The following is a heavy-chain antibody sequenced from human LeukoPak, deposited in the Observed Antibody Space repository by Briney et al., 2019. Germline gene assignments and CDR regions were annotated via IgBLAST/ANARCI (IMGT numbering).Heavy chain of an antibody. CDR2: ISAYNGNT. J-gene: IGHJ4*02. D-gene: IGHD3-16*02. Sequence: ASVKVSCKASGYTFTSYGISWVRQAPGQGLEWMGWISAYNGNTNYAQKLQGRVTMTRSTSISTAYMELSSLRSEDTAVYYCARIGLRGVIISRPLDYWGQGTLVTVSS. CDR1: GYTFTSYG. CDR3: ARIGLRGVIISRPLDY. V-gene: IGHV1-18*01.